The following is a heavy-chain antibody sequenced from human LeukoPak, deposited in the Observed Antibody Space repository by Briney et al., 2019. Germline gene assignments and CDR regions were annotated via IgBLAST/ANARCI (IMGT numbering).Heavy chain of an antibody. D-gene: IGHD3-22*01. V-gene: IGHV4-39*01. CDR3: ARHYYYDSSGYYRPMEYFDY. CDR2: IYYSGST. Sequence: TSETLSLTCTVSGGSISSSSYYWGWIRQPPGKGLEWIGSIYYSGSTYYNPSLKSRVTISVDTSKNQFSLKLSSVTAADTAVYYCARHYYYDSSGYYRPMEYFDYWGQGTLVTVSS. CDR1: GGSISSSSYY. J-gene: IGHJ4*02.